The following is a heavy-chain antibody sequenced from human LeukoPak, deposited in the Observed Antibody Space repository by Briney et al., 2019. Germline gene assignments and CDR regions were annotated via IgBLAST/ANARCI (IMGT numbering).Heavy chain of an antibody. J-gene: IGHJ4*02. CDR1: GFTFSTYA. CDR3: AKGSLYYYDSSGYHYYFDY. D-gene: IGHD3-22*01. Sequence: GGSLRLSCAASGFTFSTYAMSWVRQAPGKGLEWVSAISGSGGGTYYADSVKGRFTISSDNSKNTLYLQLNSLRAEDTAVYYCAKGSLYYYDSSGYHYYFDYWGQGTLVTVSS. CDR2: ISGSGGGT. V-gene: IGHV3-23*01.